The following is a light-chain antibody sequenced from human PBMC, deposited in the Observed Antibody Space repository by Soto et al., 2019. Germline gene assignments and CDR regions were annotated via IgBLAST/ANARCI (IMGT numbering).Light chain of an antibody. CDR1: QTISSW. J-gene: IGKJ1*01. V-gene: IGKV1-5*03. Sequence: DIQMTQSPSTLSGSVGDRVTITCRASQTISSWLAWYQQKPGKAPKLLIYKASTLKSGVPSRFSGIGSGTEFTLTIRSLKAADFATYDCQQYNSYPTFGQGTKFDIK. CDR3: QQYNSYPT. CDR2: KAS.